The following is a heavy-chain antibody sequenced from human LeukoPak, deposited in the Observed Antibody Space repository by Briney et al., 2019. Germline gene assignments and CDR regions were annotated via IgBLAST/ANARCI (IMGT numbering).Heavy chain of an antibody. CDR3: ARVGNYDILTGYYNHRYFDY. CDR1: GYTFTSYG. D-gene: IGHD3-9*01. J-gene: IGHJ4*02. V-gene: IGHV1-18*01. CDR2: ISAYNGNT. Sequence: ASVKVSCKASGYTFTSYGISWVRQAPGQGLEWMGWISAYNGNTNYAQKLQGRVTMTTDTSTSTAYMELRSLRSDDTAVYYCARVGNYDILTGYYNHRYFDYWGQGTLVTVSS.